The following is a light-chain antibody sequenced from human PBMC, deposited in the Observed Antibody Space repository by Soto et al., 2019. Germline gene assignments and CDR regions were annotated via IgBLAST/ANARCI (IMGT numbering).Light chain of an antibody. CDR3: QQYYSYPPIT. V-gene: IGKV1-8*01. CDR2: AAS. J-gene: IGKJ5*01. CDR1: QGISSY. Sequence: AILVTQYPNSFSASTGDRVTITCRASQGISSYLAWYQQKPGKAPKLLIYAASTLQSGVPSRFSGSGSGTDFTLTISCLQSEDFATYYCQQYYSYPPITFGQGTRLEIK.